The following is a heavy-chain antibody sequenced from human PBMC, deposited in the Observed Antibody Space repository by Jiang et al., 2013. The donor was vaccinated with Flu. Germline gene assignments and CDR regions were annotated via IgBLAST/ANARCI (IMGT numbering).Heavy chain of an antibody. V-gene: IGHV4-59*08. Sequence: LLKPSETLSLTCTVSGDSIRNFYWSWIRQPPGKGLEWIGYISYSESANYNPSLKSRVTISIDTSKNQISLKMSSVTAADTAVYYCAKCRSGWYYTCGDDWGQGTLVTVSS. CDR1: GDSIRNFY. J-gene: IGHJ4*02. D-gene: IGHD6-19*01. CDR2: ISYSESA. CDR3: AKCRSGWYYTCGDD.